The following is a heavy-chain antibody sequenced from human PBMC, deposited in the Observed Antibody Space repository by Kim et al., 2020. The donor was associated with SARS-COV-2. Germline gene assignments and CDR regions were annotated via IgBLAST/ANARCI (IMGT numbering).Heavy chain of an antibody. Sequence: GTPNSNPSLKSRVTISVDTSKNQFSLKLSSVTAADTAVYYCASRNGDYASWGQGTLVTVSS. CDR3: ASRNGDYAS. CDR2: GTP. V-gene: IGHV4-4*08. D-gene: IGHD4-17*01. J-gene: IGHJ5*02.